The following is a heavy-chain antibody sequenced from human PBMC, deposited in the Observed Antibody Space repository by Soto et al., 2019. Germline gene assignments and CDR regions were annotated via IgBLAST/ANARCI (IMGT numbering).Heavy chain of an antibody. V-gene: IGHV3-30-3*01. CDR1: GFTFSSYA. D-gene: IGHD2-15*01. Sequence: PGGSLRLSCAASGFTFSSYAMHWVRQAPGKGLEWVAVISYDGSNKYYADSVKGRFTISRDNSKNTLYLQMNSLRAEDTAVYYCARDKDQVAFDIWGQGTMVTVSS. CDR2: ISYDGSNK. J-gene: IGHJ3*02. CDR3: ARDKDQVAFDI.